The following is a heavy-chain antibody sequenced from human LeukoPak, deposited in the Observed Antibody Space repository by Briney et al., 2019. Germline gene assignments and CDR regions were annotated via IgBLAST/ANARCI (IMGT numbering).Heavy chain of an antibody. CDR1: GFTFSDPY. D-gene: IGHD5-18*01. CDR3: ARTARHLDY. V-gene: IGHV3-11*04. J-gene: IGHJ4*02. Sequence: GGALRLSCEASGFTFSDPYMSWIRQAPGKGLECLSYISGSGTDINYADSVRGRFTISRDNAKNLLYLQMNDLRLEDTAVYYCARTARHLDYWGQGTLVTVSS. CDR2: ISGSGTDI.